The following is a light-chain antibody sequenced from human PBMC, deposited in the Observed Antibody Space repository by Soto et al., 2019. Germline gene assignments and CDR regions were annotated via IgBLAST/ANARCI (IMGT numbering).Light chain of an antibody. Sequence: DIHMTQSPYSLSSSVGDRSTITCRASQGISSWLAWYQQKPGKAPKILIYKASTLKSGVQSRFSGSGSGTEFTLTISSLQTDDFSTYYCQQYHSYWTFGKGTKVDIK. CDR1: QGISSW. V-gene: IGKV1-5*03. CDR2: KAS. J-gene: IGKJ1*01. CDR3: QQYHSYWT.